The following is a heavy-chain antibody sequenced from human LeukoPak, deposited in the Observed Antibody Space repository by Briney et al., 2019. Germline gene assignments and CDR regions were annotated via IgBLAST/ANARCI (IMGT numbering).Heavy chain of an antibody. CDR1: GGTFSSYA. D-gene: IGHD2-2*01. V-gene: IGHV1-69*13. J-gene: IGHJ3*02. CDR3: ARDTCSSTSCYFSTLAFDI. CDR2: IIPIFGTA. Sequence: SVKVSCKASGGTFSSYAISWVRQAPGQGLEWMGGIIPIFGTANYAQKFQGRVTITADESTSTAYMELSSLRSEDTAVYYCARDTCSSTSCYFSTLAFDIWGQGTMVTASS.